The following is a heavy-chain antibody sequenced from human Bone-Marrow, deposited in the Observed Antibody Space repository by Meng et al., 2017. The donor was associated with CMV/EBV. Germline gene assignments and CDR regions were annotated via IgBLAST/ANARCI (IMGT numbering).Heavy chain of an antibody. Sequence: SETLSLTCTVSGGSISSYYWSWIRQPPGKGLEWIGYIYYSGSTNYNPSLKSRVTISVDTSKNQFSLKLSSVTAADTAVYYCARVVRFRPYSGSHQMGGDWFDPWGQGTLVTVSS. D-gene: IGHD1-26*01. V-gene: IGHV4-59*01. CDR2: IYYSGST. CDR3: ARVVRFRPYSGSHQMGGDWFDP. CDR1: GGSISSYY. J-gene: IGHJ5*02.